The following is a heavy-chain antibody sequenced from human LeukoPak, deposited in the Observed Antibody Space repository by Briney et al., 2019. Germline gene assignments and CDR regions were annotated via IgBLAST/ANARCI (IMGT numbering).Heavy chain of an antibody. D-gene: IGHD2-21*02. CDR1: AFTFSTYT. CDR3: AQGGHDFNPFYY. CDR2: ITGGGGDP. Sequence: PGGSLRLSCAASAFTFSTYTMGWVRQAPGEGLEWVSSITGGGGDPFYADSVRGRFTISRDKSKNTLYLQLNSLRPEDTAVYFCAQGGHDFNPFYYWGQGTLVTVSS. J-gene: IGHJ4*02. V-gene: IGHV3-23*01.